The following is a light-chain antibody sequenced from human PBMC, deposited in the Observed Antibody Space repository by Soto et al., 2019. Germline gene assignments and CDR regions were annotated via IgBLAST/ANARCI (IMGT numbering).Light chain of an antibody. J-gene: IGLJ1*01. CDR2: EVS. CDR1: SSDVGGYDY. Sequence: QSVLTQPASVSGSPGQSITISCTGTSSDVGGYDYVSWYQQHPGKAPKLIIYEVSNRPSGISNRFSGSKSGNTASLTISGLQAEDDADYDCTSYIRSSARVCGTETKVT. CDR3: TSYIRSSARV. V-gene: IGLV2-14*01.